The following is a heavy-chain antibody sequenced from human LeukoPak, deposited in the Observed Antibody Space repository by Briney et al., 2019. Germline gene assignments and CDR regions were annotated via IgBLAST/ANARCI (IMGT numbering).Heavy chain of an antibody. CDR1: GFTFSSYW. CDR3: ARELEGYCSSTSCSHVYYFDY. D-gene: IGHD2-2*01. J-gene: IGHJ4*02. Sequence: GGSLRLSCAASGFTFSSYWMHWVRQAPGKGLVWVSRINSDGSSTSYADSVKGRFTISRDNAKNTLYLQMNSLRAEDTAVYYCARELEGYCSSTSCSHVYYFDYWGQGTLVTVSS. CDR2: INSDGSST. V-gene: IGHV3-74*01.